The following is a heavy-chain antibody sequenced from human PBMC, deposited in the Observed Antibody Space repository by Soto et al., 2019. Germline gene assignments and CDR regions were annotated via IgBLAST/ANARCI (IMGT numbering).Heavy chain of an antibody. V-gene: IGHV4-34*01. CDR3: ASCSSTPYGMDV. CDR1: GESFSGYY. J-gene: IGHJ6*02. CDR2: INHSGST. D-gene: IGHD6-13*01. Sequence: PAETLSLTCAVYGESFSGYYWSWIRQPPGKGLEWIGEINHSGSTNYNPSLKSRVTISVDTSKNQFSLTLSSVTAADTAVYYSASCSSTPYGMDVWGQGTTVTVSS.